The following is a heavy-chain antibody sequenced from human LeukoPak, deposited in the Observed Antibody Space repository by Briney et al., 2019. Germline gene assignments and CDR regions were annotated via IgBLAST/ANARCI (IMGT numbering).Heavy chain of an antibody. J-gene: IGHJ2*01. CDR1: GGSISTYY. Sequence: PSETLSLTCTVSGGSISTYYWGWIRQPPGKGLEWIAYIFYSGSTNYNPSLRNRVTISVDTSKNQFSLKLSSVTAADTAVYYCARVGYSSGWSHFDLWGRGTLVTVSS. CDR3: ARVGYSSGWSHFDL. V-gene: IGHV4-59*01. CDR2: IFYSGST. D-gene: IGHD6-19*01.